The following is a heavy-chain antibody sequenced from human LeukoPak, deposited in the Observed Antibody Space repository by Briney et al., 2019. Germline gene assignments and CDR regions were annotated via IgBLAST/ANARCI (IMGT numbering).Heavy chain of an antibody. Sequence: GGSLRLSCAASGFTFSSYAMHWVRQAPGKGLEWVAVISYDGSNKYYADSVKGRFTISRDNSKNTLYLQMNSLRAEDTAVYYCARGGFWSGYYSSPPYYGMDVWGQGTTVTVSS. CDR1: GFTFSSYA. D-gene: IGHD3-3*01. CDR2: ISYDGSNK. CDR3: ARGGFWSGYYSSPPYYGMDV. V-gene: IGHV3-30*04. J-gene: IGHJ6*02.